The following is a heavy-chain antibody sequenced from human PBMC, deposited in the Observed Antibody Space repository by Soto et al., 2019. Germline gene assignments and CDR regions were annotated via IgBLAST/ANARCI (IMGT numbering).Heavy chain of an antibody. J-gene: IGHJ4*02. Sequence: SETLSLTCPVSGGYISSYYWTWIRQPPGKGLEWIGYIYYSGYTNYNPSLNSRVTMSIDTSKNQFSLKLSSVTAADTAVCYCARAFGSTMPSLFWGQGTLVTVSS. CDR1: GGYISSYY. CDR3: ARAFGSTMPSLF. D-gene: IGHD2-2*01. CDR2: IYYSGYT. V-gene: IGHV4-59*01.